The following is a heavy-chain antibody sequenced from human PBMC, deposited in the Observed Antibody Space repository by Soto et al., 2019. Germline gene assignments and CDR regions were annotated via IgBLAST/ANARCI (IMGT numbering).Heavy chain of an antibody. V-gene: IGHV4-59*08. D-gene: IGHD3-10*01. Sequence: PSETLSLTCTVSGGSISSYYWSWIRQPPGKGLEWIGYIYYSGSTNYNPSLKSRVTISVDTSKNQFSLKLSSVTAADTAVYYCARRTRGSGSYYNVRGVNWFDPRGQGTLVTVSS. CDR2: IYYSGST. J-gene: IGHJ5*02. CDR3: ARRTRGSGSYYNVRGVNWFDP. CDR1: GGSISSYY.